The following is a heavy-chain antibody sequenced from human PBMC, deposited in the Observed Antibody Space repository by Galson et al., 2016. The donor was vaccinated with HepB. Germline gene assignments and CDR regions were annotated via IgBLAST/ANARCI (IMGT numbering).Heavy chain of an antibody. CDR3: AGGVTGTPYFDF. Sequence: SETLSLTCNVSGGSISSYFWSWIRQPPGKGLEWIGYIYKSGNTNYSPSLKSRVTVSLDASKNQFSLKLRSVTAADTAVYYCAGGVTGTPYFDFWGQGALVTVSS. J-gene: IGHJ4*02. D-gene: IGHD2-21*02. CDR2: IYKSGNT. CDR1: GGSISSYF. V-gene: IGHV4-59*01.